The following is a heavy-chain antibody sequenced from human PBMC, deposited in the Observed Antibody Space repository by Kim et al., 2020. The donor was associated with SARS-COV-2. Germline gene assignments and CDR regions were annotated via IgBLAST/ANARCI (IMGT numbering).Heavy chain of an antibody. D-gene: IGHD6-19*01. CDR3: ARGRWLDPFDY. V-gene: IGHV3-30*01. Sequence: YYGESVKGRFTISRANSKNTLYLQMNSLRAEDPAVYYCARGRWLDPFDYWGQGTLVTVSS. J-gene: IGHJ4*02.